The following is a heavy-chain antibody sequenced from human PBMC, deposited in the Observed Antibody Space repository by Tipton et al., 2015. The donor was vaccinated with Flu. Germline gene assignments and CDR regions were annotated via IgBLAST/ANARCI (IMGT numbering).Heavy chain of an antibody. J-gene: IGHJ6*02. CDR1: GYSFSTDW. D-gene: IGHD3-9*01. Sequence: VQLVQSGAEVKKPGESLKVSCKGSGYSFSTDWIGWVRQMPGKGLEWMGIISPGDSDTRYSPSFQGQGTISAAKSISTAYLQWSSLKASATATYFCARRPRSLVAGYYYGLDVWGQGATVTVSS. CDR2: ISPGDSDT. CDR3: ARRPRSLVAGYYYGLDV. V-gene: IGHV5-51*01.